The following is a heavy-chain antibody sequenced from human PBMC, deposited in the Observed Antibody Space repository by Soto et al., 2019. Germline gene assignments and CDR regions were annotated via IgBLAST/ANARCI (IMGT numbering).Heavy chain of an antibody. CDR2: INAGNGNT. J-gene: IGHJ4*02. V-gene: IGHV1-3*01. Sequence: QVQLVQSGAEVKKPGASVKVSCKASGYTFTSYAMHWVRQAPGQRLEWMGWINAGNGNTEYSQKFQGRVTITRDTSASTAYMELSSLRSEDTAVYYCARDVAAAGLEYWGQGTLVTVSS. D-gene: IGHD6-13*01. CDR1: GYTFTSYA. CDR3: ARDVAAAGLEY.